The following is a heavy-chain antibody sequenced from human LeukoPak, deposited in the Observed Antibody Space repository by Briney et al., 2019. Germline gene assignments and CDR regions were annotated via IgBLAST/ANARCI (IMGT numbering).Heavy chain of an antibody. CDR2: ISRDGKRQ. CDR3: ANWHCPDTNCSPGVY. CDR1: GFIFNNYD. D-gene: IGHD2-2*01. V-gene: IGHV3-30*18. J-gene: IGHJ4*02. Sequence: GGSLRLSCATSGFIFNNYDPHWVRQAPGKGLEWLATISRDGKRQFYTDSVKGRFTISRDNSKNTLYLQMNSLTAEDAAVYYCANWHCPDTNCSPGVYWGQGTLVSVPS.